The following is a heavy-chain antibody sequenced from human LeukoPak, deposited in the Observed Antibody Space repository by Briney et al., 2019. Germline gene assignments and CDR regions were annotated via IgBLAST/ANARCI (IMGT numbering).Heavy chain of an antibody. CDR1: GGSISSSSYY. D-gene: IGHD3-3*01. CDR3: ARDTIPGRY. J-gene: IGHJ4*02. CDR2: IYYSGST. V-gene: IGHV4-39*07. Sequence: SETLSLTCTVSGGSISSSSYYWGWIRQPPGKGLEWIGSIYYSGSTYYNPSLKSRVTISVDTSKNQFSLKLSSVTAADTAVYYCARDTIPGRYWGQGTLVTVSS.